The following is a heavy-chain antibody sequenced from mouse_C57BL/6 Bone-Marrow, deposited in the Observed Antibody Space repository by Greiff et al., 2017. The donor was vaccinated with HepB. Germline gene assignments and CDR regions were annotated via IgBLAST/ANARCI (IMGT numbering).Heavy chain of an antibody. D-gene: IGHD1-1*01. V-gene: IGHV5-9-1*02. Sequence: EVKLEESGEGLVKPGGSLKLSCAASGFTFSSYAMSWVRQTPEKRLEWVAYISSGGDYIYYADTVKGRFTISRDNARNTLYLQMSSLKSEDTAMYYCTREGPVVARGYVDVWGTGTTVTVSS. CDR3: TREGPVVARGYVDV. CDR2: ISSGGDYI. J-gene: IGHJ1*03. CDR1: GFTFSSYA.